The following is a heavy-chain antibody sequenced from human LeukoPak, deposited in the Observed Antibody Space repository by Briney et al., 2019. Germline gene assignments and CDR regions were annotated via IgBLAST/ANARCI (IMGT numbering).Heavy chain of an antibody. CDR2: IIHIIGIA. J-gene: IGHJ4*02. Sequence: SVKVSCKASGGTFSSYAISWVRQAPGHGLELRGRIIHIIGIANYAQKFQGRVTITADKSTSTAYMELSSLRSEDTAVYYCARDGSALLWFGELFTSYFDYWGQGTLVTVSS. CDR3: ARDGSALLWFGELFTSYFDY. D-gene: IGHD3-10*01. V-gene: IGHV1-69*04. CDR1: GGTFSSYA.